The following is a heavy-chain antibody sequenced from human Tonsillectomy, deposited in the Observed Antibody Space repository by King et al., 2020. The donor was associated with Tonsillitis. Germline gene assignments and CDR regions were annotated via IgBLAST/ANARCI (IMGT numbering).Heavy chain of an antibody. D-gene: IGHD3-22*01. J-gene: IGHJ3*02. V-gene: IGHV3-21*06. CDR1: GFTFNSYT. CDR3: ARDFSPPLVSTDDAFDM. CDR2: ISTTSRFV. Sequence: DVQLVESGGGLVKPGESLRLSCVTSGFTFNSYTMNWVRQAPGKGLEWVSSISTTSRFVYYADSLKGRVTISRDNAKSSVYLQMNSLRAEDTAVYYCARDFSPPLVSTDDAFDMWGQGTMVTVSS.